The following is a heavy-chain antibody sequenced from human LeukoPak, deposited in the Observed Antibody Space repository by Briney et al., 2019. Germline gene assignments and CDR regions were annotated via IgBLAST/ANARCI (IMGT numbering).Heavy chain of an antibody. CDR3: AKDRSKVPGVDY. CDR1: GFTFSSYA. V-gene: IGHV3-30-3*01. Sequence: GGSLRLSCAASGFTFSSYAMHWVRQAPGKGLEWVAVISYDGSNKYYADSVKGRFTISRDNSKNTLYLQMNSLRAEDTAVYYCAKDRSKVPGVDYWGQGTLVTVSS. CDR2: ISYDGSNK. J-gene: IGHJ4*02. D-gene: IGHD2-15*01.